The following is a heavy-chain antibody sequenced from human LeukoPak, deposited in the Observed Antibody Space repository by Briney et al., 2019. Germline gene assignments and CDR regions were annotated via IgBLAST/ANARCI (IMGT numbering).Heavy chain of an antibody. CDR1: GYPISSGYY. CDR3: ARLNYYDSSGYYPHFDY. V-gene: IGHV4-38-2*02. D-gene: IGHD3-22*01. Sequence: SETLSLTCTVSGYPISSGYYWAWIRQPPGKGLEWIGSIYHSGSTYFNPSLKSRVTISVDTSKNHFSLNLNSVTAADTAVYYCARLNYYDSSGYYPHFDYWGQGTLVTVSS. CDR2: IYHSGST. J-gene: IGHJ4*02.